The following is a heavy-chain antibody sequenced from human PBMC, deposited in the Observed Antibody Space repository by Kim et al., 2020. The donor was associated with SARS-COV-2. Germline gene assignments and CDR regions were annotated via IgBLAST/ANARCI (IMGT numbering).Heavy chain of an antibody. CDR3: ARDGLEYSSYYYYGMDV. Sequence: LKSRVTISVDTSKNQFSLKLSSVTAADTAVYYCARDGLEYSSYYYYGMDVWGQGTTVTVSS. V-gene: IGHV4-31*02. J-gene: IGHJ6*02. D-gene: IGHD6-6*01.